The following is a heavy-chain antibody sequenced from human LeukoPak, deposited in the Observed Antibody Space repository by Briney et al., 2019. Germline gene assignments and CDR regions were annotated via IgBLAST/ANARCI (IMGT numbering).Heavy chain of an antibody. J-gene: IGHJ5*02. V-gene: IGHV1-24*01. D-gene: IGHD1-26*01. CDR2: VDPDDGQR. Sequence: GASVKVSCKISGYTLNDISMHLVRQPPGKGLEWMGGVDPDDGQRVYAQNFQGRVTMTEDTSTNTAYMELSRLRSEDTAVYYCAAVSGHYTLLDAWGQGALVAVST. CDR1: GYTLNDIS. CDR3: AAVSGHYTLLDA.